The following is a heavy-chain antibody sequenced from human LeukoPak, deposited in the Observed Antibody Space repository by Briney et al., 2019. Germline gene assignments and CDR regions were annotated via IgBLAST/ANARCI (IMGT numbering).Heavy chain of an antibody. V-gene: IGHV3-23*01. D-gene: IGHD3-22*01. J-gene: IGHJ4*02. CDR3: AKDSGDYYYDSSGYDY. CDR2: ISGSGGST. CDR1: GFTFSSYA. Sequence: PGGSLRLSCAASGFTFSSYAISWVRQAPGKGLEWVSAISGSGGSTYYADSVKGRFTISRDNSKNTLYLQMNSLRAEDTAVYYCAKDSGDYYYDSSGYDYWGQGTLVTVSS.